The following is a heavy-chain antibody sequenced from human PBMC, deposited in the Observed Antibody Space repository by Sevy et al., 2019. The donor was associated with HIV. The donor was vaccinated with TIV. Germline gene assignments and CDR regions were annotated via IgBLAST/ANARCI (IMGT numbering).Heavy chain of an antibody. D-gene: IGHD3-22*01. CDR2: IKSKTDGGTT. J-gene: IGHJ3*01. CDR1: GFTFSDAW. Sequence: GGSLRLSCAASGFTFSDAWMSWVRQAPGKGLEWVGHIKSKTDGGTTDYAAPVKGRFIISRDDSKNTLYLQMNSLKTEDTAVYYCTTDLGDYFDSSGPKWGQRTMVTVSS. CDR3: TTDLGDYFDSSGPK. V-gene: IGHV3-15*01.